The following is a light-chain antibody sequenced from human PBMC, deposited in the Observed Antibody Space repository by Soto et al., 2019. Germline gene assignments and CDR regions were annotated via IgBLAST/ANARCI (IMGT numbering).Light chain of an antibody. J-gene: IGLJ2*01. CDR1: SSDVGGYTY. V-gene: IGLV2-14*01. CDR3: SSYTGSSTLRV. Sequence: QSVLTQPASVSGSPGRSITISCTGTSSDVGGYTYVSWYQQHPGKAPNLMIYDVSNRPSGVSNCFSGSKSGNTASLTISRLPAEDEADYYGSSYTGSSTLRVFGGGTKVTVL. CDR2: DVS.